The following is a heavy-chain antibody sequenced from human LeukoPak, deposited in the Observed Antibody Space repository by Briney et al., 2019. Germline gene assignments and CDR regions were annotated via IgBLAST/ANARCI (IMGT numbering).Heavy chain of an antibody. J-gene: IGHJ4*02. CDR3: ARKEIQIPLRYFDY. D-gene: IGHD3-9*01. Sequence: PGGSLRLSCAASGFTFSSYAMNWVRQAPGKGPEWVSAISGSGGSTYYADSVKGRFTISRDNSKNTLYLQMNRLRVEDTAVYYCARKEIQIPLRYFDYWGQGSLATVSS. CDR2: ISGSGGST. V-gene: IGHV3-23*01. CDR1: GFTFSSYA.